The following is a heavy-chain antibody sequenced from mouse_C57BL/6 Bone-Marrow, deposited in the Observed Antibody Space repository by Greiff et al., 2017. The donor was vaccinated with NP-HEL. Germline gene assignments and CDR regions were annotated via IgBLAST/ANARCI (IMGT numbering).Heavy chain of an antibody. CDR3: ARHLGGYDKGFDY. D-gene: IGHD2-2*01. V-gene: IGHV5-12*01. Sequence: EVMLVESGGGLVQPGGSLKLSCAASGFTFSDYYMYWVRQTPEKRLEWVAYISNGGGSTYYPDTVKGRFTISRDNAKNTLYLQMSRLKSEDTAMYYCARHLGGYDKGFDYWGQGTTLTVSS. CDR2: ISNGGGST. J-gene: IGHJ2*01. CDR1: GFTFSDYY.